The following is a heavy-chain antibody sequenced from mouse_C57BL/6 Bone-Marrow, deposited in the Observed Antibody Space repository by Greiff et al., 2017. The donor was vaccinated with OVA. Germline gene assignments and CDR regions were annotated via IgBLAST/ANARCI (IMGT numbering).Heavy chain of an antibody. CDR3: AKSSLYWYFDV. D-gene: IGHD6-1*01. Sequence: VKLMESGPGLVQPSQSLSITCTVSGFSLTSYGVHWVRQSPGQGLEWLGVIWRGGSTDYNAAFMSRLSITKDNSKGQVFFKMNSLQADDTAIYYCAKSSLYWYFDVWGTGTTVTVSS. V-gene: IGHV2-5*01. J-gene: IGHJ1*03. CDR1: GFSLTSYG. CDR2: IWRGGST.